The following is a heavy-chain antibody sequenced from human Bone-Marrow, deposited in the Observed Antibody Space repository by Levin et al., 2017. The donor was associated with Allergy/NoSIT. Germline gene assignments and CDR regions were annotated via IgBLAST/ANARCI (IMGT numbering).Heavy chain of an antibody. Sequence: LPGGSLRLSCVGSGFTFENHGIHWVRQAPGKGLEWVSVLSYDGTIEYYVDSVKGRLTMSRDNSKNTVYLQIERLRLDDTAVYYCARTAGNLRHDLDSWGLGTLVTVSS. CDR2: LSYDGTIE. CDR1: GFTFENHG. D-gene: IGHD1-1*01. CDR3: ARTAGNLRHDLDS. V-gene: IGHV3-30*03. J-gene: IGHJ4*01.